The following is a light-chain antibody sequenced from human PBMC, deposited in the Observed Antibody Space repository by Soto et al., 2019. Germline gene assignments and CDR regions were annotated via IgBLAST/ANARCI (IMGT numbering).Light chain of an antibody. Sequence: QSVLTQPPSVSGAPGQRVTISCTGSISDIGAGSDIHWYQHFPGTAPKLLIYGNTHRPSGVPDRFSGSKSGTSASLAIAGLQAEDEADYYCHSFASSLSAYVFGSGTKVTVL. CDR1: ISDIGAGSD. CDR3: HSFASSLSAYV. V-gene: IGLV1-40*01. CDR2: GNT. J-gene: IGLJ1*01.